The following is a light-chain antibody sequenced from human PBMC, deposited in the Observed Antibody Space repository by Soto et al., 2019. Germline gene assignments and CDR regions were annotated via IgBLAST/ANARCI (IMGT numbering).Light chain of an antibody. CDR1: QGISNY. Sequence: DIQLTQSPSSLSASVGDRVTITCRASQGISNYLAWYQQKPGKVPKLLIYAASTLQSGVPSRFSGSGSGTDFTLTISSLQPDDVSTYYCQNYNSGPRTFGQGTKVEIK. CDR3: QNYNSGPRT. J-gene: IGKJ1*01. CDR2: AAS. V-gene: IGKV1-27*01.